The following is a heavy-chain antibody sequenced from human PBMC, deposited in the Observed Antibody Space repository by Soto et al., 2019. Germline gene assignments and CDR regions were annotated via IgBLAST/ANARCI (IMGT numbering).Heavy chain of an antibody. CDR1: GGTFYTYT. Sequence: SVKVSCKASGGTFYTYTFSWVRQAPGQGLEWMGSIAPIYPTTNYAERFQGRLTITADGSTHTAYMDLTSLTSEDTAVYYCARIPRYSFPTSDDLDSWGQGTLVTVSS. CDR3: ARIPRYSFPTSDDLDS. CDR2: IAPIYPTT. D-gene: IGHD5-18*01. J-gene: IGHJ4*02. V-gene: IGHV1-69*13.